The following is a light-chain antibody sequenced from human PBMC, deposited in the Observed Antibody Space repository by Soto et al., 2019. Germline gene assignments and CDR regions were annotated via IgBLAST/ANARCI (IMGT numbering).Light chain of an antibody. Sequence: QSALTQPASVSGSPGQSITISCTGTSSDVGGYNYVSWYQQHPGKAPKLMIYEVSNRPSGVFNRFSGSKSGNTASLTISGRQHADEDDYYYSSYKSSSTLVFGTGTKLTVL. J-gene: IGLJ1*01. CDR3: SSYKSSSTLV. V-gene: IGLV2-14*01. CDR1: SSDVGGYNY. CDR2: EVS.